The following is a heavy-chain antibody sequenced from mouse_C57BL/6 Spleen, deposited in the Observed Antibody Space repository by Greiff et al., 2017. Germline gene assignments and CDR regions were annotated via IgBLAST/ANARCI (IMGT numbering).Heavy chain of an antibody. CDR3: ARGNYDGYLAY. CDR2: INPNNGGT. CDR1: GYTFTDYY. J-gene: IGHJ3*01. Sequence: EVQLQQSGPELVKPGASVKISCKASGYTFTDYYMNWVKQSPGKSLEWIGDINPNNGGTSYNQKFKGKATLTVDKSSSTAYMELRSLTSEDSAVYYCARGNYDGYLAYWGQGTLVTVSA. V-gene: IGHV1-26*01. D-gene: IGHD2-3*01.